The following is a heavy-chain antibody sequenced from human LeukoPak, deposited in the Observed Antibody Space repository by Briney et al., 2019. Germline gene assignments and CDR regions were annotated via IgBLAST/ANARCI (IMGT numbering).Heavy chain of an antibody. Sequence: GGSLRLSCAASGFTFSSNWMTWVRQAPGKGLEWVANMNQDETEKYYLDSVKGRSTISRDNAKKSLYLQMNSLRAEDTAVYYCATGFGSYYWGQGTLVTVSS. J-gene: IGHJ4*02. CDR1: GFTFSSNW. CDR3: ATGFGSYY. V-gene: IGHV3-7*01. D-gene: IGHD3-10*01. CDR2: MNQDETEK.